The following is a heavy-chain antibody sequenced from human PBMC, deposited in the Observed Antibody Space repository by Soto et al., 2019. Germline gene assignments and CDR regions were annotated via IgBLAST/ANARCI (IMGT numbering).Heavy chain of an antibody. V-gene: IGHV3-30*18. D-gene: IGHD2-2*01. CDR2: ISYDGSNK. CDR1: GFTFSSYG. J-gene: IGHJ6*02. Sequence: VQLVESGGGVVQPGRSLRLSCAASGFTFSSYGMHWVRQAPGKGLAWMAVISYDGSNKYYADSVKGRFTISRDNSKNTLYLQMNSLRPEDTAVYYCAKVPATEDYYGMDVWGQGTTVTVSS. CDR3: AKVPATEDYYGMDV.